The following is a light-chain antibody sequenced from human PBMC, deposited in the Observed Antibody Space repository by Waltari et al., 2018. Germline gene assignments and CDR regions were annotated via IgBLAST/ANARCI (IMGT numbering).Light chain of an antibody. CDR3: QQYNRWPPIT. J-gene: IGKJ5*01. Sequence: VMTQSPATLSLFPGERATLSCRASQSIASNLTWYKQKPDQAPRLLIYDASTRATGISARFRGSGSGAEFTLTISSLQSEDSAVYYCQQYNRWPPITFGQGTRLEIK. CDR1: QSIASN. V-gene: IGKV3-15*01. CDR2: DAS.